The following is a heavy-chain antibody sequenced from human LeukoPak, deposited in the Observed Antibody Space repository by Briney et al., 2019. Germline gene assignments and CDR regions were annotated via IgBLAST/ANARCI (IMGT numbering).Heavy chain of an antibody. CDR1: GGSFRSYY. Sequence: PSETLSLTCSVSGGSFRSYYWSWIRQPPGKGLEWIGYIYYSGSTNYNPSLKSRVTISVDTSKNQFSLKLSSVTDADTAVYYCARHWLDSGTPDRFDYWGQGTLVTVSS. D-gene: IGHD3-10*01. J-gene: IGHJ4*02. CDR3: ARHWLDSGTPDRFDY. V-gene: IGHV4-59*08. CDR2: IYYSGST.